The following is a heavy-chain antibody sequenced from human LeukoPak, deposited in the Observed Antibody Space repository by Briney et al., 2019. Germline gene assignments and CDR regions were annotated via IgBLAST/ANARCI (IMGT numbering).Heavy chain of an antibody. V-gene: IGHV4-30-4*01. CDR1: GGSISSGDYY. J-gene: IGHJ5*02. CDR2: IYYSGST. CDR3: ARITGYSTPHNWFDP. Sequence: SQTLSLSCTVSGGSISSGDYYESWIRQPPGKGLEWIGYIYYSGSTYYNPSLKSRVTISVDTSKNQFSLKLSSVTAADMAVYYCARITGYSTPHNWFDPWGQGTLVTVSS. D-gene: IGHD6-13*01.